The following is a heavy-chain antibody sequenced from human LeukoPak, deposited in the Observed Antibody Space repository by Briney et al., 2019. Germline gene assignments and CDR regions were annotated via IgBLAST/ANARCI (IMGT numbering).Heavy chain of an antibody. V-gene: IGHV3-23*01. CDR1: GFTFSSYG. J-gene: IGHJ4*02. Sequence: GGSLRLSCAASGFTFSSYGMSWVRQAPGKGLEWVSGISGSGGRIYYVDSVKGRFTISRDNSKNTLYLQMNSLRAEDTAVYYCARARPSGFDYWGQGTLVTVSS. CDR3: ARARPSGFDY. CDR2: ISGSGGRI. D-gene: IGHD3-10*01.